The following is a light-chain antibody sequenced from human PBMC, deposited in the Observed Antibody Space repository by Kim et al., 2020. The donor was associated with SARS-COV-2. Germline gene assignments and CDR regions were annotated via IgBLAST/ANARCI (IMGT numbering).Light chain of an antibody. Sequence: LTQPPSASGSPGQSVTISCTGTSSDVGGYNSVSWYQQHPGKAPKLMIYEVSKRPSGVPDRFSGSKSGNTASLTVSGLQAEDEADYYCTSYAGSNNYVFGTGTKVTVL. J-gene: IGLJ1*01. V-gene: IGLV2-8*01. CDR1: SSDVGGYNS. CDR2: EVS. CDR3: TSYAGSNNYV.